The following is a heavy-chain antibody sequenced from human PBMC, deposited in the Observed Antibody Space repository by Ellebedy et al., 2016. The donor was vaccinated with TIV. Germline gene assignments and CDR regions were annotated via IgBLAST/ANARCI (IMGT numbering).Heavy chain of an antibody. Sequence: GESLKISCVVPGFTFSSHGMHWVRQAPGQGLDWVAAIWYAGTTKYYGDSVKGRFTISRDNSKNTLSLQMNSLRVEDTAVYYCARTPYRSSWYLPDHDFWGQGTLVTVSS. CDR2: IWYAGTTK. J-gene: IGHJ4*02. V-gene: IGHV3-33*01. CDR1: GFTFSSHG. CDR3: ARTPYRSSWYLPDHDF. D-gene: IGHD6-13*01.